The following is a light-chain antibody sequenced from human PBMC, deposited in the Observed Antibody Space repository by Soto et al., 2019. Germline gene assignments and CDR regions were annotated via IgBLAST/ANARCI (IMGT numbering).Light chain of an antibody. CDR2: EVS. CDR3: SSYTAGGTS. V-gene: IGLV2-14*01. J-gene: IGLJ1*01. CDR1: SSDVGGYNY. Sequence: QSVLTQPASVSGSPGQSITISCTGTSSDVGGYNYVSWYQQHPVKAPKLMISEVSNRPSGVSNRFSGSKSGNTASLTISGLQAEDEADYYCSSYTAGGTSFGTGTKVTV.